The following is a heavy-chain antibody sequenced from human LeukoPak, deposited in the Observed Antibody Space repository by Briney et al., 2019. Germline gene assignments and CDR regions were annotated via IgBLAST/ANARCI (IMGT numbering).Heavy chain of an antibody. Sequence: LSETLSLTCAVYGGSFSGYYWSWIRQLPGKGLEWIGEINHSGSTNYNPSLKSRVTISVDTSKNQFSLKLSSVTAADTAVYYCARGRVGIVVVPAAKGKLRWFDPWGQGTLVTVSS. CDR2: INHSGST. J-gene: IGHJ5*02. V-gene: IGHV4-34*01. D-gene: IGHD2-2*01. CDR1: GGSFSGYY. CDR3: ARGRVGIVVVPAAKGKLRWFDP.